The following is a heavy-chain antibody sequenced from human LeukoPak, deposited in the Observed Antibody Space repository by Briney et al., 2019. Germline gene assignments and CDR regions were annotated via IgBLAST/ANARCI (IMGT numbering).Heavy chain of an antibody. CDR3: ARQVGVYCSSTSCYSNWFDP. V-gene: IGHV4-59*08. J-gene: IGHJ5*02. CDR1: GDSLSSHY. D-gene: IGHD2-2*01. CDR2: IYGSGST. Sequence: SETLSLTCTVSGDSLSSHYWSWIRQPPGKGLEWIGYIYGSGSTHYDPSLRSRVTISEDTSKNQFSLKLTSVTAADTAVYYCARQVGVYCSSTSCYSNWFDPWGQGTLVTVSS.